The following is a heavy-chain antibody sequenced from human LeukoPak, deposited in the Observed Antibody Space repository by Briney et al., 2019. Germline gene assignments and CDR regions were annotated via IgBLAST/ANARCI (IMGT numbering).Heavy chain of an antibody. CDR1: GFTFSSYS. D-gene: IGHD1-26*01. CDR3: AREEGGLYYFDY. Sequence: PGGSLRLSCAASGFTFSSYSMNWVRQAPGKGLEWVSSISSSSSYIYYADSVKGRFTISRDNAKNSLYLQMNSLRAEDTAVYYCAREEGGLYYFDYWGQGTLVTVSS. CDR2: ISSSSSYI. J-gene: IGHJ4*02. V-gene: IGHV3-21*01.